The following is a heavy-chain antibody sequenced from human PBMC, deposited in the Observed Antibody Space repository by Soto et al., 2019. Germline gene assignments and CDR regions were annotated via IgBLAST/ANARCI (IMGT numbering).Heavy chain of an antibody. Sequence: EVQLLESGGGLVQPGGSLRLSCAASGFTFSSYAMSWVRQAPGKGLEWVSAISGSGGSTYYADSVKGRFTISRDNSKNSLYLQMNSLRAEDTAVYYGAKLEGRPRPHYGSGWGQGTLVTVSS. CDR3: AKLEGRPRPHYGSG. V-gene: IGHV3-23*01. CDR2: ISGSGGST. D-gene: IGHD3-10*01. CDR1: GFTFSSYA. J-gene: IGHJ4*02.